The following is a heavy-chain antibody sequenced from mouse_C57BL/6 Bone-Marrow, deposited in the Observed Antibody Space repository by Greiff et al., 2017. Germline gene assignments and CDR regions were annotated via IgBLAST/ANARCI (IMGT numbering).Heavy chain of an antibody. V-gene: IGHV2-2*01. J-gene: IGHJ2*01. CDR3: ARNEDYYGSSLGY. Sequence: VQRVESGPGLVQPSQSLSITCTVSGFSLASYGVHWVRQSPGKGLEWLGVIWSGGSTDYNAAFISRLSISKDKSKSQVFFKMNSLQADDTAIYYCARNEDYYGSSLGYWGQGTTLTVSS. CDR1: GFSLASYG. CDR2: IWSGGST. D-gene: IGHD1-1*01.